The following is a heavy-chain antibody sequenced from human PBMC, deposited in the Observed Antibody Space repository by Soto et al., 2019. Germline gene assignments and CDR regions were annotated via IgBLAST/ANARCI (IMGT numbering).Heavy chain of an antibody. CDR1: GGSISRGGYY. V-gene: IGHV4-31*03. CDR3: ARVPTQVSQCYLFDS. CDR2: IDYSGST. D-gene: IGHD2-15*01. Sequence: SETLSLTCTVSGGSISRGGYYWSWIRQHPGKGLEWIGYIDYSGSTYYSPSLKSRVTISADTSKNQFSMKVNSVTAADKAVYHSARVPTQVSQCYLFDSWDQGTLVTVSS. J-gene: IGHJ4*02.